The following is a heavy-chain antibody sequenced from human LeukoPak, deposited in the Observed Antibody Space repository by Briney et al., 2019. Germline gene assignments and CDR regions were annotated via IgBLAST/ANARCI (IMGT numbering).Heavy chain of an antibody. V-gene: IGHV3-43D*03. D-gene: IGHD1-26*01. CDR1: GFTLDDYA. Sequence: PGGSPRLSCAASGFTLDDYAMHWVRQAPGKGLEWVSLISWDGGSTYYADSVKGRFTISRDNSKNSLYLQMNSLRAEDTALYYCAKDVVGATTVEYYFDYWGQGTLVTVSS. J-gene: IGHJ4*02. CDR2: ISWDGGST. CDR3: AKDVVGATTVEYYFDY.